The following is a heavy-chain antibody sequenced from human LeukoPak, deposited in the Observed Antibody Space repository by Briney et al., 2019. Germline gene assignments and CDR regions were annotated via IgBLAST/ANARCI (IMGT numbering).Heavy chain of an antibody. CDR2: ISSSSSYI. CDR3: SGSSSWYFDWFDP. V-gene: IGHV3-21*01. Sequence: TGGSLRLSCAASGFTFRSYAMSWVRQAPGKGLEWVSSISSSSSYIYYADSVKGRFTISRDNAKNSLYLQMNSLRAEDTAVYYCSGSSSWYFDWFDPWGQGTLVTVSS. CDR1: GFTFRSYA. D-gene: IGHD6-13*01. J-gene: IGHJ5*02.